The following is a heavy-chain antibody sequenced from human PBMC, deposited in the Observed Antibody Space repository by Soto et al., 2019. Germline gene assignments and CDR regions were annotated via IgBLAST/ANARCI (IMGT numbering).Heavy chain of an antibody. V-gene: IGHV3-33*01. Sequence: GGSLRLSCAASGFTFSSYGMHWVRQAPGKGLEWVAVIWYDGSNKYYADSVKGRFTISRDNSKNTLYLQMNSLRAEDTTVYYCATLYVSGWYFDYWGQGTLVTVSS. CDR2: IWYDGSNK. D-gene: IGHD6-19*01. J-gene: IGHJ4*02. CDR1: GFTFSSYG. CDR3: ATLYVSGWYFDY.